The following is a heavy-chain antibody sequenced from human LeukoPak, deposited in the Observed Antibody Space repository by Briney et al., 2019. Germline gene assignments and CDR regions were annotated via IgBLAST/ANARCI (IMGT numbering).Heavy chain of an antibody. V-gene: IGHV5-51*01. CDR1: GSRFTSYW. CDR2: IYPGDSDT. J-gene: IGHJ4*02. Sequence: GESLKISCKGSGSRFTSYWIGWVRQMPGKGLEWMGIIYPGDSDTRYSPSFQGQVTISADKSISTAYLQWSSLKASDTAMYYCARLGRIAAPTPDYWGQGTLVTVSS. D-gene: IGHD6-6*01. CDR3: ARLGRIAAPTPDY.